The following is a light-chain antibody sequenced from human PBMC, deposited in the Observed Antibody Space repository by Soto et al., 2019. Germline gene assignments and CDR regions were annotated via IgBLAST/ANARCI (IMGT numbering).Light chain of an antibody. Sequence: EIVLTQSPATLSLSPGERATLSCRASQSVSSYLAWYQQKPGQAPRLLIYDASNRATGIPARFSGSGSGTGFTLTISSLEPEDFAVYYCQQRSNWPSIFTFGPGTKVDIK. CDR2: DAS. J-gene: IGKJ3*01. CDR3: QQRSNWPSIFT. CDR1: QSVSSY. V-gene: IGKV3-11*01.